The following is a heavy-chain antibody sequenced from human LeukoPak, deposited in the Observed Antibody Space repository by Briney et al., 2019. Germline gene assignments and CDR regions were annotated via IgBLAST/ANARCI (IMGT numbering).Heavy chain of an antibody. V-gene: IGHV3-74*01. D-gene: IGHD3-10*01. Sequence: GGSLRLSCAALGFTFSTYWMHWVRQAPGKGLVWVSSINSDASRTSHADSVKGRFTISRDNAKNTLYLQLNSLRAEDTAVYYCARGNYHGMDVWGQGTTVTVSS. CDR3: ARGNYHGMDV. CDR1: GFTFSTYW. J-gene: IGHJ6*02. CDR2: INSDASRT.